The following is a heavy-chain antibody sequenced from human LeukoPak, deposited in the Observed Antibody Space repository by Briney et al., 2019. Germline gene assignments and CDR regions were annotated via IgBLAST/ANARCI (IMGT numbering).Heavy chain of an antibody. CDR3: ARANYDILTFDY. CDR2: IYYSGST. J-gene: IGHJ4*01. V-gene: IGHV4-39*07. CDR1: GGSISSSSYY. D-gene: IGHD3-9*01. Sequence: SETLSLTCTVSGGSISSSSYYWGWIRQPPGKGLEWIGSIYYSGSTYYNPSLKSRVTISVDTSKNQFSLKLSSVTAADTAVYYCARANYDILTFDYWGHGTLVTVSS.